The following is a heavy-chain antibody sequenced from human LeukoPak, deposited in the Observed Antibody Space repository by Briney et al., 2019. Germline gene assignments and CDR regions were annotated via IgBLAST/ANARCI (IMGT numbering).Heavy chain of an antibody. V-gene: IGHV4-39*01. CDR1: GGSISSTSYF. CDR2: IYYSGST. Sequence: ASETLSLTCTVSGGSISSTSYFWGWICQPPGKGLEWIGTIYYSGSTYYNPSLKSRVTMSVDTSRNQFSLKLSSVNAADTAVYYCAKAGVRYYDSSGLHAFDFWGQGTMVTVSS. J-gene: IGHJ3*01. D-gene: IGHD3-22*01. CDR3: AKAGVRYYDSSGLHAFDF.